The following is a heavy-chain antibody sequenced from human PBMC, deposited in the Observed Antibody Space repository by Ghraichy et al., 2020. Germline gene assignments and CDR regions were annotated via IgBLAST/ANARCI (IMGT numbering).Heavy chain of an antibody. V-gene: IGHV1-8*02. CDR2: MNPNSGNT. Sequence: ASVKVSCKASGYTFTSYDINWVRQATGQGLEWMGWMNPNSGNTGYAQKFQGRVNMTRNTSISTAYMELSSLRSEDTAVYYCARAYSSGWYPHYYYYYMDVWGKGTTVTVSS. CDR3: ARAYSSGWYPHYYYYYMDV. CDR1: GYTFTSYD. J-gene: IGHJ6*03. D-gene: IGHD6-19*01.